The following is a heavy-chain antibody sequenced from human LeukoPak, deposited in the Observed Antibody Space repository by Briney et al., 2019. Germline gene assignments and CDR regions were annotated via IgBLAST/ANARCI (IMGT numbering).Heavy chain of an antibody. CDR2: ISSGSRTI. J-gene: IGHJ4*02. Sequence: GGSLRLSCAASGFTFSSYSMNWVRQAPGKGLEWVSYISSGSRTIYYADSVKGRFTVSRDNAKNSLYLQMNSLRAEDTAVYYCVRDWGVYYDSSGFYDYWGQGTLVTVSS. D-gene: IGHD3-22*01. CDR3: VRDWGVYYDSSGFYDY. CDR1: GFTFSSYS. V-gene: IGHV3-48*04.